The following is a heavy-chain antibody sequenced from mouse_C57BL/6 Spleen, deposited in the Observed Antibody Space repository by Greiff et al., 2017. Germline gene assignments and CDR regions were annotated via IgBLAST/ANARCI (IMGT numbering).Heavy chain of an antibody. CDR3: ARHANITTVVAHYFDY. V-gene: IGHV5-6*01. Sequence: EVHLVESGGDLVKPGGSLKLSCAASGFTFSSYGMSWVRQTPDKRLEWVATISSGGSYTYYPDSVKGRFTISRDNAKNTLYLQMSSLKSEDTAMYYCARHANITTVVAHYFDYWGQGTTLTVSS. CDR1: GFTFSSYG. D-gene: IGHD1-1*01. CDR2: ISSGGSYT. J-gene: IGHJ2*01.